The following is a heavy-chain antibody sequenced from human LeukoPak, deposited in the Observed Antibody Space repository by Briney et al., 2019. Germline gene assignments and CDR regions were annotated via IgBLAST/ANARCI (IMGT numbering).Heavy chain of an antibody. Sequence: PGGSLRLSCAASGFTFSSYGMHWVRQAPGKGLEWVAVIPYDGSNKYYADSVKGRFTISRDNSKNTLYLQMNSLRAEDTAVYYCAKPRHYYDSSGYSDYWGQGTLVTVSS. D-gene: IGHD3-22*01. CDR1: GFTFSSYG. V-gene: IGHV3-30*18. CDR2: IPYDGSNK. J-gene: IGHJ4*02. CDR3: AKPRHYYDSSGYSDY.